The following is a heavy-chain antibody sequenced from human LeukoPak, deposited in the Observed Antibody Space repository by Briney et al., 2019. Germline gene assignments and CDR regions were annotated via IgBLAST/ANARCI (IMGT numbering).Heavy chain of an antibody. CDR3: ARAIGLDFDF. CDR2: INSDGSST. V-gene: IGHV3-74*01. D-gene: IGHD2/OR15-2a*01. Sequence: GGSLRLSCAASGFTFSGYWMHWVRQAPGKGLVWVSRINSDGSSTTYADSVKGRITISRDNAKNTLYLQMNSLRAEDTAMYYCARAIGLDFDFWGQGTLVTVSS. J-gene: IGHJ4*02. CDR1: GFTFSGYW.